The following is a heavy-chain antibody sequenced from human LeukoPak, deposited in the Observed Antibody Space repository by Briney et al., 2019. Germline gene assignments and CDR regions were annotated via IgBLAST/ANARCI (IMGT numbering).Heavy chain of an antibody. V-gene: IGHV3-21*01. CDR1: GFTFSSYS. CDR3: ARGHCSSTSCYGWFDP. Sequence: PGGSLRLXCAASGFTFSSYSMNWVRQAPGEGLEWVSSISSSSSYIYYADSVKGRFTISRDNAKNSLYLQMNSLRAEDTAVYYCARGHCSSTSCYGWFDPWGQGTPVTVSS. CDR2: ISSSSSYI. D-gene: IGHD2-2*01. J-gene: IGHJ5*02.